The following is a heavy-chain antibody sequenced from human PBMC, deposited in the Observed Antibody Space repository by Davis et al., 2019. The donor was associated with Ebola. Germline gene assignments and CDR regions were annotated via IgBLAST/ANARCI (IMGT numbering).Heavy chain of an antibody. CDR2: IRAYNGNT. CDR1: GYTFTSYG. CDR3: ARDPNRRDGYNSFDY. J-gene: IGHJ4*02. Sequence: ASVKVSCKASGYTFTSYGISWVRQAPGQGLEWMGWIRAYNGNTNYAQKLQGRVTMTTDTSTSTAYMELRSLRSDDTAVYYCARDPNRRDGYNSFDYWGQGTLVTVSS. D-gene: IGHD5-24*01. V-gene: IGHV1-18*01.